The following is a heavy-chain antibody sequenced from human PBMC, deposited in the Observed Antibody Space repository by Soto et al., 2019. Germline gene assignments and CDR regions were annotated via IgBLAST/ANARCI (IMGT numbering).Heavy chain of an antibody. V-gene: IGHV3-48*03. CDR1: GFTFSSYE. CDR3: ARGMPAIEPYYYYGMDV. CDR2: ISSSGSTI. J-gene: IGHJ6*02. Sequence: EVQLVESGGGLVQPGGSLRLSCAASGFTFSSYEMNWVRQAPGKGLEWVSYISSSGSTIYYADSVKGRFTISRYNAKNSLYLHMNSLRADDTAVYYCARGMPAIEPYYYYGMDVWGQGTTVTVSS. D-gene: IGHD2-2*01.